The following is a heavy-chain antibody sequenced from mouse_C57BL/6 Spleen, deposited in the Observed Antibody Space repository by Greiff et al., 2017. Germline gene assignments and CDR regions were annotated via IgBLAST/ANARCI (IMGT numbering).Heavy chain of an antibody. D-gene: IGHD1-1*01. CDR2: ISPGDGDP. J-gene: IGHJ3*01. Sequence: VQLQQSGPELVKPGASVTISCKASCYAFSSSWMTWVKQRPGNGLEWIGRISPGDGDPNYNGKFKGKAPLTADKASSTAYMQLSCLTSEDSAVYFCARDYYGSSYQFAYWGQGTLVTVSA. CDR3: ARDYYGSSYQFAY. CDR1: CYAFSSSW. V-gene: IGHV1-82*01.